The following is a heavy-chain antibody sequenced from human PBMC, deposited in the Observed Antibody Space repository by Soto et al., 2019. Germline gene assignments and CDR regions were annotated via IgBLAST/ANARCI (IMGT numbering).Heavy chain of an antibody. CDR3: ARDREPMMASYYYYGMNV. CDR1: GYTFTAYY. V-gene: IGHV1-2*04. D-gene: IGHD3-22*01. Sequence: GASVKVSCKASGYTFTAYYMHWVRQAPGQGLEWMGRINPNSGATKYAQKFQDWVTMTRDTSISTAYMELSSLRSDDTAVYFCARDREPMMASYYYYGMNVWGQGTT. CDR2: INPNSGAT. J-gene: IGHJ6*02.